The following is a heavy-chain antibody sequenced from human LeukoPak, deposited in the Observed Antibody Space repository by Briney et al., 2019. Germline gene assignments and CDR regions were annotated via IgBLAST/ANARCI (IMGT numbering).Heavy chain of an antibody. D-gene: IGHD1-26*01. V-gene: IGHV3-30*18. Sequence: GGSLRLSCAASGFTVSTNCMTWVRQAPGKGLEWVAVISYDGSSRYYADSVKGRFTISRDNSKNTLYLQMNSLRGEDTAVYYGAKKGSDAMDVWGQGTTVTVPS. CDR2: ISYDGSSR. CDR1: GFTVSTNC. CDR3: AKKGSDAMDV. J-gene: IGHJ6*02.